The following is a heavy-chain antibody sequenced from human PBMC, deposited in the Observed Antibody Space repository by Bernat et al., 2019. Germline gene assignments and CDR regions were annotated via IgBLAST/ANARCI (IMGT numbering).Heavy chain of an antibody. V-gene: IGHV4-59*01. CDR2: IYYNGAT. D-gene: IGHD2-15*01. J-gene: IGHJ4*02. Sequence: QVQLQESGPGLVRPSETLSLTCSVSGASINNYYWSWIRQPPSGEGLEWIGYIYYNGATNYNPSLKSRVTMSVDTSKNQFFLTLMSVAAADTAVYYCARGGCKGYCSFDACYPFDSWGQGTLVTVSS. CDR1: GASINNYY. CDR3: ARGGCKGYCSFDACYPFDS.